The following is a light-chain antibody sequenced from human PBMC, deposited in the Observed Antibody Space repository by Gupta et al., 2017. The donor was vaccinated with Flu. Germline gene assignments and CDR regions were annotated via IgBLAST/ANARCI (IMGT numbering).Light chain of an antibody. V-gene: IGLV2-23*02. Sequence: QSALTQPASVAGSQGQSITISCTGTTSDVGSYNLVSWYQQPTGKAHKLMIYDVSKRPAVVSIRFSGYKSGNTAFVTISGHQEEEEADYYCCSDAGSTLSVFGSGTKVTVL. CDR1: TSDVGSYNL. J-gene: IGLJ1*01. CDR2: DVS. CDR3: CSDAGSTLSV.